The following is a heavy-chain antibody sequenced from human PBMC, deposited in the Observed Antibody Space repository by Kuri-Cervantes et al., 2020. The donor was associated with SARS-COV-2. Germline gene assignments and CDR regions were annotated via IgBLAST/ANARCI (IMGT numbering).Heavy chain of an antibody. D-gene: IGHD6-13*01. CDR2: INHSGST. CDR3: ARAPYSSSWYWFDP. V-gene: IGHV4-39*07. J-gene: IGHJ5*02. Sequence: SQTLSLTCAVSGGSISSSSYYWSWIRQPPGKGLEWIGEINHSGSTNYNPSLKSRVTISVDTSKNQFSLKLSSVTAADTAVYYCARAPYSSSWYWFDPWGQGTLVTVSS. CDR1: GGSISSSSYY.